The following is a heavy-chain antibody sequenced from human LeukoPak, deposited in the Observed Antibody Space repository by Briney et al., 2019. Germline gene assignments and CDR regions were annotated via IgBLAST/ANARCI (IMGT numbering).Heavy chain of an antibody. Sequence: GGSLRLSCAASGFTFSSYAMSWVRQAPGKGLEWVSAISGSGGSTYYADSVKGRFTISRDNSKNTLYLQMNSLRAEDTAVYYCAKAGCSSTSCQGNSYYYYGMDVWGQGTTVTVSS. CDR3: AKAGCSSTSCQGNSYYYYGMDV. J-gene: IGHJ6*02. V-gene: IGHV3-23*01. D-gene: IGHD2-2*01. CDR2: ISGSGGST. CDR1: GFTFSSYA.